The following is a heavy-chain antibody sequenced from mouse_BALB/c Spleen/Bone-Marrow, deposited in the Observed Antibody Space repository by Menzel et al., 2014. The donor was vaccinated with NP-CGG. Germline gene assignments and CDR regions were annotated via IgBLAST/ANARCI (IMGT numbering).Heavy chain of an antibody. Sequence: VKLVESGAEPAKPGASVKMSCKASGYTFTSYWMHWVKQRPGQGLEWIGYINPSTGYTEYNQKFKDKATLTADKSSSTAYMQLSSLTSEDSAVYYCASNWDVDWGQGTTLTVSS. CDR3: ASNWDVD. D-gene: IGHD4-1*01. J-gene: IGHJ2*01. CDR1: GYTFTSYW. V-gene: IGHV1-7*01. CDR2: INPSTGYT.